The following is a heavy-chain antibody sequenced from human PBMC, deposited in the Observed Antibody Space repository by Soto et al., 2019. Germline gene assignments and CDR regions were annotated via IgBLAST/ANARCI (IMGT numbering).Heavy chain of an antibody. CDR2: ISYDGSNK. J-gene: IGHJ4*02. V-gene: IGHV3-30*18. Sequence: PGGSLRLSCAASGFTFSSYGMHWVRQAPGKGLEWVAVISYDGSNKYYADSVKGRFTISRDNSKNTLYLQMNSLRAEDTAVYYCENDVYYDSSGLYWGQGTLVTVSS. CDR1: GFTFSSYG. D-gene: IGHD3-22*01. CDR3: ENDVYYDSSGLY.